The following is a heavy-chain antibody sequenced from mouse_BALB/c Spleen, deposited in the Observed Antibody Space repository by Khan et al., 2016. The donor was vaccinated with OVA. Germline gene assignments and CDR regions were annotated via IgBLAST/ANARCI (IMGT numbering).Heavy chain of an antibody. Sequence: QVQLQQSGAELVKPGASVKLSCKASGYTFTSYDINWVRQRPEQGLEWIGWIFPGDDSTKYNEKFKGKATLTSDKSSSTAYMTLSRLTSGDSDVYFCAIHYDGGILFWYFDVWGAGTTVTVSS. CDR2: IFPGDDST. V-gene: IGHV1-85*01. J-gene: IGHJ1*01. D-gene: IGHD1-1*01. CDR1: GYTFTSYD. CDR3: AIHYDGGILFWYFDV.